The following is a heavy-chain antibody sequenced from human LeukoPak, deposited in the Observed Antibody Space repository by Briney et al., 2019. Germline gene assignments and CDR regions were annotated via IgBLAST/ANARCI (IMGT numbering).Heavy chain of an antibody. V-gene: IGHV4-38-2*02. Sequence: SETLSLTCSVSGYSISSGFHWGWIRQPRGKGLEWIGRIYYSGSTYYNPSLKSRVTISVDTSNNQFSLNVSSVTAADTAVYYCARKGWSYGDVPSWGQGTLVTVSS. D-gene: IGHD4-17*01. CDR3: ARKGWSYGDVPS. CDR1: GYSISSGFH. CDR2: IYYSGST. J-gene: IGHJ4*02.